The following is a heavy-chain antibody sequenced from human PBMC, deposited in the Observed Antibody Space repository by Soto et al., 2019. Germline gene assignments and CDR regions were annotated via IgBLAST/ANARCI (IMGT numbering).Heavy chain of an antibody. CDR1: GYSFTSLD. D-gene: IGHD1-26*01. CDR2: MQPSTGRT. V-gene: IGHV1-8*01. Sequence: ASVKVSCKASGYSFTSLDINWVRQTAGQGLEWMGWMQPSTGRTGYAQKFQGRVTMTRDTSINTAYMELTTLTSDDTAFYYCARGVSVGVDYWGQGTLVTVS. J-gene: IGHJ4*02. CDR3: ARGVSVGVDY.